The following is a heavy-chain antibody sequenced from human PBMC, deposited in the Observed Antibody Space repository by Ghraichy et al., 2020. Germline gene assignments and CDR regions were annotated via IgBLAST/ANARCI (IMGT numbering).Heavy chain of an antibody. D-gene: IGHD3-3*01. CDR3: ARGQYYDFWSGYPRRGYYYYGMDV. Sequence: SETLSLTCAVYGGSFSGYYWSWIRQPPGKGLEWIGEINHSGSTNYNPSLKSRVTISVDTSKNQFSLKLSSVTAADTAVYYCARGQYYDFWSGYPRRGYYYYGMDVWGQGTTVTVSS. CDR1: GGSFSGYY. J-gene: IGHJ6*02. V-gene: IGHV4-34*01. CDR2: INHSGST.